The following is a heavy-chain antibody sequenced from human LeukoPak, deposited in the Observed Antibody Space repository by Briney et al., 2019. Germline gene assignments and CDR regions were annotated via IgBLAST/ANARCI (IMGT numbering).Heavy chain of an antibody. J-gene: IGHJ4*02. CDR1: GFTFDDYA. Sequence: PGGSLRLSCAASGFTFDDYAMHWVRQGPGKGLELVSGISWNSGSIVYADSVKGRFTISRDNAKNSLYLQMDTLRPEDTALYYCATDSMLVSGSGSYFDYWGQGTLVTVSS. V-gene: IGHV3-9*01. CDR2: ISWNSGSI. D-gene: IGHD3-10*01. CDR3: ATDSMLVSGSGSYFDY.